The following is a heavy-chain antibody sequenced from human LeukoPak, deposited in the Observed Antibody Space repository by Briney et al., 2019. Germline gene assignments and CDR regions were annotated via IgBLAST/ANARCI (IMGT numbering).Heavy chain of an antibody. D-gene: IGHD3-22*01. Sequence: SETLSLTCTVSGSSISSYYWSWIRQPPGKGLEWIGYIYYSGSTNYNPSLKSRVTISVDTSKNQFSLKLSSVTAADTAVYYCARVAGYYYDSSGSTTDAFDIWGQGTMVTVSS. CDR3: ARVAGYYYDSSGSTTDAFDI. CDR2: IYYSGST. CDR1: GSSISSYY. V-gene: IGHV4-59*01. J-gene: IGHJ3*02.